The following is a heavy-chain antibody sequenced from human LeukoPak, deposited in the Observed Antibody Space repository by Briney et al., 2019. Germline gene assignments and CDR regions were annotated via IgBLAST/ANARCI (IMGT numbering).Heavy chain of an antibody. Sequence: PSETLSLTCTVSGGSISNSTSYWGWVRQPPGKGLEWIGTVYYSGSTYYTPSLKSRVTISIDTSKNQFSLKLSSVTAADTAVYYCARGMRAAAGSPYYYYYGMDVWGQGTTVTVSS. CDR3: ARGMRAAAGSPYYYYYGMDV. CDR1: GGSISNSTSY. J-gene: IGHJ6*02. V-gene: IGHV4-39*07. CDR2: VYYSGST. D-gene: IGHD6-13*01.